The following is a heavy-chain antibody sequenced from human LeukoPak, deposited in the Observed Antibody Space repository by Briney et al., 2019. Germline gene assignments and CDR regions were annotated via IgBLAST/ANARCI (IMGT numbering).Heavy chain of an antibody. Sequence: GGSLRLSCAASGFTFSSYAMSWVRQAPGKGLGWVSASSGSGGSTYYADSVKGRFTISRDNSKNTLYLQMNSLRAEDTAVYYCAKGSDSSGYNGYLDYWGQGTLVTVSS. CDR1: GFTFSSYA. J-gene: IGHJ4*02. CDR2: SSGSGGST. D-gene: IGHD3-22*01. CDR3: AKGSDSSGYNGYLDY. V-gene: IGHV3-23*01.